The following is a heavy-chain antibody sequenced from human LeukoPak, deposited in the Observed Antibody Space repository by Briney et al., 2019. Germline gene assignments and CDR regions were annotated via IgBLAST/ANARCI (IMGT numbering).Heavy chain of an antibody. CDR3: AREPNRDIAAAGTPVNGMDV. J-gene: IGHJ6*02. CDR2: IIPIFGTA. D-gene: IGHD6-13*01. CDR1: GGTFSSYA. V-gene: IGHV1-69*13. Sequence: SVKVSCKASGGTFSSYAISWVRQAPGQGLEWMGGIIPIFGTANYAQKFQGRVTITADESTSTAYMGLSSLRSEDTAVYYCAREPNRDIAAAGTPVNGMDVWGQGTTVTVSS.